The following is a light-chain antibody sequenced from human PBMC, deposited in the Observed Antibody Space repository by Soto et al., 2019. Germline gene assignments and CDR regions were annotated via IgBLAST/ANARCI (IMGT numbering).Light chain of an antibody. J-gene: IGKJ2*01. V-gene: IGKV1-33*01. CDR2: DAS. CDR3: KLPRAT. CDR1: QDISNY. Sequence: DIQVTQSPSSLSASIGDRVTITCQASQDISNYLNWYQQKPGKAPKLLIYDASNLQTGVPSRFSGSGSGTDFTFTITSLQPEDIATYYCKLPRATFGQGTKLEIK.